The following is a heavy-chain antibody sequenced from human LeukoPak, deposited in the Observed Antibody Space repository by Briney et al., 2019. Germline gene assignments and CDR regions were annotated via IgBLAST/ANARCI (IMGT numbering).Heavy chain of an antibody. CDR3: AIQLINDFWSGYLVGAFDI. D-gene: IGHD3-3*01. CDR2: IYPGDSDT. Sequence: GESLKISCKGSGYSFTSYWIGWVRQMPGKGLEWMGIIYPGDSDTRYSPSFQGQVTISADKSISTAYLQWSSLKASDTAMYYCAIQLINDFWSGYLVGAFDIWGQGTMVTVSS. CDR1: GYSFTSYW. J-gene: IGHJ3*02. V-gene: IGHV5-51*01.